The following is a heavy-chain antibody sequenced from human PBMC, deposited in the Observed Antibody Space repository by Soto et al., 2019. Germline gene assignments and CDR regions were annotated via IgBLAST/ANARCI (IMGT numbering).Heavy chain of an antibody. CDR1: GGSVSSGSYY. Sequence: QVQLQESGPGLVKPSETLSLTCTVSGGSVSSGSYYWSWIRQPPGKGLEWIGYIYYSGSTNYNPSLKSRVTVSVDTSKNPFSLKLSSVTAADTAVYYCAKYPTTVTSDYWGQGTLVTVSS. CDR3: AKYPTTVTSDY. V-gene: IGHV4-61*01. J-gene: IGHJ4*02. D-gene: IGHD4-17*01. CDR2: IYYSGST.